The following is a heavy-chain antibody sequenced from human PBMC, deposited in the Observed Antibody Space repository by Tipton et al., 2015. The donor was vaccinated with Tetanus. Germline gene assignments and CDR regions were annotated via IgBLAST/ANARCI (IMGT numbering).Heavy chain of an antibody. D-gene: IGHD3-22*01. CDR2: IDPNSGGT. V-gene: IGHV1-2*02. J-gene: IGHJ6*02. CDR3: ARDRGDYIYYGMDV. CDR1: GYTFTGYY. Sequence: QLVQSGAEVKKPGASVKVSCKASGYTFTGYYIYWVRQAPGQGLEWMGWIDPNSGGTVYAQKFQGRVTMTRDTSISTAYMVRRSLRSDDTAVYYCARDRGDYIYYGMDVWGPGTTVTVS.